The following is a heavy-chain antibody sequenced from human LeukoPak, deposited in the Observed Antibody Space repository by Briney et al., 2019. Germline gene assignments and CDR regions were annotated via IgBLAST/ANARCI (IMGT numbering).Heavy chain of an antibody. D-gene: IGHD1-26*01. V-gene: IGHV1-2*06. Sequence: VASVKVSCKASGYTFTGYYMYWVRQAPGQGLEWMGRINPNSGGTNYAQKFQGRVTMTRDTSISTAYMELSRLRSDDTAVYYCARVGGEIGGATEWWGQGTLVTVSS. J-gene: IGHJ4*02. CDR1: GYTFTGYY. CDR3: ARVGGEIGGATEW. CDR2: INPNSGGT.